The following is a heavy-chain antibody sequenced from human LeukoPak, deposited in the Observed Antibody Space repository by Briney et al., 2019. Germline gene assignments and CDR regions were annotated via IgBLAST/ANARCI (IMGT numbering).Heavy chain of an antibody. CDR1: GFTV. CDR3: ARTYCSAGSCYFNY. D-gene: IGHD2-15*01. CDR2: IYIGGTT. Sequence: GGSLRLSCAASGFTVMSWVRQAPGKGLEWVSVIYIGGTTYYADSVKGRFTISRDNSNNTLYLQMNTMRAEDTAVYYCARTYCSAGSCYFNYWGQGTLVTVSS. J-gene: IGHJ4*02. V-gene: IGHV3-53*01.